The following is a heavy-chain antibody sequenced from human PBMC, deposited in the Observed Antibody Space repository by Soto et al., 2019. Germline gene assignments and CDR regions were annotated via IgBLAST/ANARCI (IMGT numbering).Heavy chain of an antibody. J-gene: IGHJ5*02. V-gene: IGHV1-3*01. CDR1: GYTFTSYA. Sequence: GASVKVSCKASGYTFTSYAMHWVRQAPGQRLEWMGWINAGNGNTKYSQKFQGRVTITRDTSASTAYMELSSLRSEDTAVYYCARDHYDFWSGYPKASFDPWGQGTLVTVSS. CDR2: INAGNGNT. CDR3: ARDHYDFWSGYPKASFDP. D-gene: IGHD3-3*01.